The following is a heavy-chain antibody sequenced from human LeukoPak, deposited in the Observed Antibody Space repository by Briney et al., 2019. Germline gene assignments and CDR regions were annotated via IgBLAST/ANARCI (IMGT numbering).Heavy chain of an antibody. CDR2: ITWNSDST. V-gene: IGHV3-9*01. Sequence: GGSLRLSCAASGFTFSSYAMSWVRQLPGMGLEWVSGITWNSDSTDYADSVKGRFTISRDNAKNSLYLEMNSLRADDTALYYCAKGNWGNPFDIWGQGTMVTVFS. CDR3: AKGNWGNPFDI. CDR1: GFTFSSYA. D-gene: IGHD7-27*01. J-gene: IGHJ3*02.